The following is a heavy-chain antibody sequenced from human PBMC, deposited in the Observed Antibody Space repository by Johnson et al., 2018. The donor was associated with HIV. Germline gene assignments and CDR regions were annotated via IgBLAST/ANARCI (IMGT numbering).Heavy chain of an antibody. J-gene: IGHJ3*02. CDR2: INWDGGVT. CDR1: GFTFSSYW. Sequence: VQLVESGGGLVQTGGSLRLSCAASGFTFSSYWMYWVRQAPGKGLVWVSRINWDGGVTGYADSLKGRFTISRDKAKNTLHLQMNSLRAEDTAVYYCAREYEAFDIWGQGTMVTVSS. V-gene: IGHV3-74*01. CDR3: AREYEAFDI.